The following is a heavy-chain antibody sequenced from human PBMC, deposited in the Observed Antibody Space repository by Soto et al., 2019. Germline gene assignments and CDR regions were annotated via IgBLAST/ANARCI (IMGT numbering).Heavy chain of an antibody. CDR2: IIPIFGTA. V-gene: IGHV1-69*01. Sequence: QVQLVQSGAEVKKPGSSVKVSCKASGGTFSSYAISWVRQAPGQGLEWMGGIIPIFGTANYAQKFQGRVTITADESTSTAYMGRGSRRVGDTAGYYWARERGKPAAGEAFDIGGQGTMVTFSS. CDR1: GGTFSSYA. J-gene: IGHJ3*02. CDR3: ARERGKPAAGEAFDI. D-gene: IGHD6-25*01.